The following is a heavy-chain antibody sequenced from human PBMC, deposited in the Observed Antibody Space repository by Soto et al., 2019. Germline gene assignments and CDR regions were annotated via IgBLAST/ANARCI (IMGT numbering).Heavy chain of an antibody. D-gene: IGHD6-13*01. J-gene: IGHJ6*02. CDR1: GYDFNSHW. Sequence: GESLKISCKGSGYDFNSHWIGWVRQKPGKGLEWMGIIFPGDSDTRYIPSFQGQVTISADKSTNIAYLEWNSLKASDTAMYYCARAYSSSHAGHYYYYGMDVWGQGTTVTVSS. CDR2: IFPGDSDT. V-gene: IGHV5-51*01. CDR3: ARAYSSSHAGHYYYYGMDV.